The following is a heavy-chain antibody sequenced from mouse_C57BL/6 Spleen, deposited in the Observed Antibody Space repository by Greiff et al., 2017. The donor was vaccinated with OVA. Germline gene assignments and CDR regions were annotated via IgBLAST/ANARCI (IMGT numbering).Heavy chain of an antibody. CDR3: ARKENNDYHGVAY. CDR1: GYTFTSYG. D-gene: IGHD1-1*01. CDR2: IYIGNGYT. V-gene: IGHV1-58*01. J-gene: IGHJ3*01. Sequence: VQLQQSGAELVRPGSSVKMSCKTSGYTFTSYGIHWVQQRPGQGLEWIGYIYIGNGYTEYNEKFKGKATLTSDTSSSTAYMQLSSLTSEDSAIYVCARKENNDYHGVAYWGQGTQGTVAA.